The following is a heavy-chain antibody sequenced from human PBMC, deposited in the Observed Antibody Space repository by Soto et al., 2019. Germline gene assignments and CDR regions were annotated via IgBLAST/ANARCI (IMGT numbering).Heavy chain of an antibody. V-gene: IGHV3-30*03. J-gene: IGHJ4*02. D-gene: IGHD6-19*01. CDR1: GFTFSSYG. CDR2: ISYDGSNK. Sequence: QVQLVESGGGVVQPGRSLRLSCAASGFTFSSYGMHWVRQAPGKGLEWVAVISYDGSNKYYADSVKGRFTISRDNSKNTVYLQMNSRRAEDTAVYYCADGRMRIAVAGFVLGEFDYWGQGTLVTVSS. CDR3: ADGRMRIAVAGFVLGEFDY.